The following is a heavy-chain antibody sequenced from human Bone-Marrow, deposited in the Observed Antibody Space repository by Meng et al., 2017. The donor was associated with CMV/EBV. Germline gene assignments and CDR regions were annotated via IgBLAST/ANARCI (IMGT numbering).Heavy chain of an antibody. CDR1: GFSFSSYS. CDR2: ISSTSSYI. CDR3: VRILRFLEWLFADDY. V-gene: IGHV3-21*01. J-gene: IGHJ4*02. D-gene: IGHD3-3*01. Sequence: GESLKISCAASGFSFSSYSMTWVRQAPGKGLEWVSSISSTSSYIYYVDSVKGRFTISRDNAKNSLYLQMNSLRAEDTAVYYCVRILRFLEWLFADDYWGQGTLVTVSS.